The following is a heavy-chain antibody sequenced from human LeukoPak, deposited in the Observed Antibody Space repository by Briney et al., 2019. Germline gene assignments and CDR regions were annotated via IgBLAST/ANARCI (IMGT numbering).Heavy chain of an antibody. V-gene: IGHV4-38-2*02. Sequence: SETLSLTCAVSGYSIGSGYQWAWIRQSPGKGLEWIGSIYHSGSAHYNPSLKSRVTVSVETSKNQFSLKMCSVTAADTAVYYCARDPRWLTPDCTSTSCYENYFDPWGQGTLVTVSS. CDR1: GYSIGSGYQ. CDR2: IYHSGSA. J-gene: IGHJ5*02. D-gene: IGHD2-2*01. CDR3: ARDPRWLTPDCTSTSCYENYFDP.